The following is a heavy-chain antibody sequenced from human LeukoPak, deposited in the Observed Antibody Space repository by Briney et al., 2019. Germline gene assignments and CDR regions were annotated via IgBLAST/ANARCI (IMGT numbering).Heavy chain of an antibody. D-gene: IGHD3-9*01. CDR1: GFTFSASA. J-gene: IGHJ4*02. CDR2: IRSEANSYAT. V-gene: IGHV3-73*01. Sequence: GGSLRLSCAASGFTFSASAIHWVRQASGKGMEWVARIRSEANSYATEYAASVKGRFTISRDNAKNTLYLQMNSLRAEDTAVYYCARDGAQTDTLFDYWGQGTLVTVSS. CDR3: ARDGAQTDTLFDY.